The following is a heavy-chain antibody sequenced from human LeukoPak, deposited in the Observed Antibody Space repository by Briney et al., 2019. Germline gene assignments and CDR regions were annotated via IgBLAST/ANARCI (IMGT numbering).Heavy chain of an antibody. CDR2: IYYNGST. J-gene: IGHJ6*03. CDR1: GGSIISTTYY. V-gene: IGHV4-39*01. Sequence: SETLSLTCTVSGGSIISTTYYWGWIRQPPGKGLEWIGSIYYNGSTYYNPSLKSRVTISVDTSKNQFSLKMRSETAADTAIYYCAGHRGSYYFYMDVWGKGTTVTVSS. D-gene: IGHD3-10*01. CDR3: AGHRGSYYFYMDV.